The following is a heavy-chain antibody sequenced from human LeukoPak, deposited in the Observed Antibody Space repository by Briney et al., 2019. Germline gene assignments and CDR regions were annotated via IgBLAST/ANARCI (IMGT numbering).Heavy chain of an antibody. CDR3: AKDADRGYSYGHLDY. J-gene: IGHJ4*02. V-gene: IGHV3-21*01. D-gene: IGHD5-18*01. CDR1: GFTFSSYS. Sequence: NPGGSLRLSCAASGFTFSSYSMNWVRQAPGKGLEWVSSISSSSSYIYYADSVKGRFTISRDNAKNSLYLQMNSLRAEDTAVYYCAKDADRGYSYGHLDYWGQGTLVTVSS. CDR2: ISSSSSYI.